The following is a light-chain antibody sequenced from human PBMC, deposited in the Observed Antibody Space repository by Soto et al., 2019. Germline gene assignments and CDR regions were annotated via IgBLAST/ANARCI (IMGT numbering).Light chain of an antibody. CDR1: QSVDSTY. CDR2: ATS. V-gene: IGKV3-20*01. Sequence: TQSPSTLSASVGDRVTITCRASQSVDSTYLAWYQQKPDQSPGLLIYATSTRAAGIPDRFSGSGSGTDFTLTISRLEPEDFAVYYCQQYGSSPQLTFGGGTRREIK. CDR3: QQYGSSPQLT. J-gene: IGKJ5*01.